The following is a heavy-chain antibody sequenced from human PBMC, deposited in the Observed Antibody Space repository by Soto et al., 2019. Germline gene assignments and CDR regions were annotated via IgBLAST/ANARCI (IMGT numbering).Heavy chain of an antibody. J-gene: IGHJ6*02. CDR3: ARGAFGVTTISYYYYGMDV. CDR2: IYYSGST. Sequence: RSETLSLTCTVSVGSISSGDYYWSWIRQPPGKGLEWIGYIYYSGSTYYNPSLKSRVTISVDTSKNQFSLKLSSVTAADTAVYYCARGAFGVTTISYYYYGMDVWGQGTTVTVSS. D-gene: IGHD4-17*01. V-gene: IGHV4-30-4*01. CDR1: VGSISSGDYY.